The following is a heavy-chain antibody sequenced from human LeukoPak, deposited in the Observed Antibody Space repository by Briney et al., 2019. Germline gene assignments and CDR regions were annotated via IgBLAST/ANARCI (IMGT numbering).Heavy chain of an antibody. Sequence: PSETLSLTCTVSGGSISSYYWSWIRQPPGKGLEWIGSIYYSGSTYYNPSLKSRVTISVDTSKNQFSLKLSSVTAADTAVYYCARIDYAVDYWGQGTLVTVSS. J-gene: IGHJ4*02. CDR3: ARIDYAVDY. D-gene: IGHD4-17*01. CDR1: GGSISSYY. CDR2: IYYSGST. V-gene: IGHV4-59*12.